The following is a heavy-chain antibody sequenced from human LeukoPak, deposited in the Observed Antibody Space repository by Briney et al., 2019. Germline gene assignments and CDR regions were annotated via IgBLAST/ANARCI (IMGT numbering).Heavy chain of an antibody. D-gene: IGHD3-22*01. CDR2: IWYDGSNK. V-gene: IGHV3-33*01. Sequence: GGSLRLSCAASGFTFSSYGMHWVRQALGKGLEWVAVIWYDGSNKYYADSVKGRFTISRDNSKNTLFLQMNSLRAEDTAVYYCARYAYYDSSGYYDNEGYFDYWGQGTLVTVSS. CDR3: ARYAYYDSSGYYDNEGYFDY. CDR1: GFTFSSYG. J-gene: IGHJ4*02.